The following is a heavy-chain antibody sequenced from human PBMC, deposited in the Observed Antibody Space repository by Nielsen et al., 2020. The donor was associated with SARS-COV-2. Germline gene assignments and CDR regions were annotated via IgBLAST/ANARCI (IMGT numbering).Heavy chain of an antibody. CDR2: IWYDGSNK. D-gene: IGHD3-10*01. Sequence: GGSLRLSCAASGFTFSSYGVHWVRQAPGKGLEWVAVIWYDGSNKYYADSVKGRFTISRDNSKNTLYLQMNSLRAEDTAVYYCARDSIGDNWYFDLWGRGTLVTVSS. CDR1: GFTFSSYG. CDR3: ARDSIGDNWYFDL. V-gene: IGHV3-33*01. J-gene: IGHJ2*01.